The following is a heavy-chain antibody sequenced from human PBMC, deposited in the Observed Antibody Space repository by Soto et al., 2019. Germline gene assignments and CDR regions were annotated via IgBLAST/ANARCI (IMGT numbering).Heavy chain of an antibody. CDR2: IWYDGSNK. Sequence: ESGGGVVQPGRSLRLSCAASGFTFSSYGMHWVRQAPGKGLEWVAVIWYDGSNKYYADSVKGRFTISRDNSKNTLYLQMNSLRAEDTAVYYCARDRYSSGYYFFDYWGQGTLVTVSS. CDR3: ARDRYSSGYYFFDY. J-gene: IGHJ4*02. D-gene: IGHD3-22*01. V-gene: IGHV3-33*01. CDR1: GFTFSSYG.